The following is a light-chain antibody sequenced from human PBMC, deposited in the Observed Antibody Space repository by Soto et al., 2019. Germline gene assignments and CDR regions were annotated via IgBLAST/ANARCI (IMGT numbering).Light chain of an antibody. CDR2: SDT. CDR3: HVWGSGSAHVV. CDR1: NIGSKG. Sequence: SYELTQPPSVSVAPGKTASISGGGNNIGSKGVHCYQQKPGQAPVLVIYSDTDLPPVIPERFSGSNSANVATLTISRGEAGAEADDSCHVWGSGSAHVVFGGGTTVTV. V-gene: IGLV3-21*04. J-gene: IGLJ2*01.